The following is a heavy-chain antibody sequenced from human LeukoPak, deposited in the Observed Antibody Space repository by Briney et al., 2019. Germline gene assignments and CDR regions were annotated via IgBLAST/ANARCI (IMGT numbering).Heavy chain of an antibody. CDR1: GASIISDTYY. CDR2: IYYSGST. J-gene: IGHJ2*01. V-gene: IGHV4-39*07. CDR3: ARVFRTRRVGATTRFYWYFDL. D-gene: IGHD1-26*01. Sequence: PSETLSLTCTVSGASIISDTYYWGWIRQPPGKGLEWIGSIYYSGSTYYSPSLKSRVTMSVDTSKNQFSLKLSPVTAADTAVYYCARVFRTRRVGATTRFYWYFDLWGRGTLVTVSS.